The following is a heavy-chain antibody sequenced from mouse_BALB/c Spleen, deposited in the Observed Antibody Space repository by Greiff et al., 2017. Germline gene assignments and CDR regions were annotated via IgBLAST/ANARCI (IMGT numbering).Heavy chain of an antibody. CDR2: IWAGGST. J-gene: IGHJ1*01. Sequence: VMLVESGPGLVAPSQSLSITCTVSGFSLTSYGVHWVRQPPGKGLEWLGVIWAGGSTNYNSALMSRLSISKDNSKSQVFLKMNSLQTDDTAMYYCARGNYYGSSGYFDVWGAGTTVTVSS. CDR3: ARGNYYGSSGYFDV. D-gene: IGHD1-1*01. CDR1: GFSLTSYG. V-gene: IGHV2-9*02.